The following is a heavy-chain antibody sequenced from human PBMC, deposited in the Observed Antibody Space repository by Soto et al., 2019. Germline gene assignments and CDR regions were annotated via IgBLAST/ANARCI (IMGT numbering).Heavy chain of an antibody. J-gene: IGHJ4*02. CDR3: ATSGLGGSGWYLAS. D-gene: IGHD6-19*01. CDR2: IWYDGTNK. Sequence: QVQLVESGGGVVQPGRSLRLSCAASGFTFSNFGIHWVRQAPGKGLEWVAVIWYDGTNKHYEESVKGRFIISRDNSKNTSYLQLNSLRAEDTAVYYCATSGLGGSGWYLASSGQGTLVTVSS. V-gene: IGHV3-33*03. CDR1: GFTFSNFG.